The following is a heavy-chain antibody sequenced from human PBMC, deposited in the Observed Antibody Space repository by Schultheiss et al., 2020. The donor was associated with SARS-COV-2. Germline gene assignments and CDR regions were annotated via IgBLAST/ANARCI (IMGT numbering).Heavy chain of an antibody. D-gene: IGHD3-16*02. Sequence: GGSLRLSCADSGFSFIYDYMNWVRQAPGKGLEWVSYISSSGATTYYADSVKGRFTISRDNAKNSLYLQMNGLRAEDTAVYYCAKDISNMITFGGVIVINAFDIWGQGTMVTVSS. V-gene: IGHV3-11*04. CDR3: AKDISNMITFGGVIVINAFDI. J-gene: IGHJ3*02. CDR2: ISSSGATT. CDR1: GFSFIYDY.